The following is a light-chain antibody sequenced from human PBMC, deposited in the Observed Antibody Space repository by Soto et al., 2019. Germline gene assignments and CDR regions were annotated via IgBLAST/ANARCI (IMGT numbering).Light chain of an antibody. Sequence: QPVLTQPPSVSGAPGQRVTISCTGSTSDIGADYNVHWYQQLPGTAPKLLIYGNSNRPSGVPDRFSGSKSGTSASLAITGLQAEDEADYYCQSYDSSLSGLVFGGGTKVTVL. V-gene: IGLV1-40*01. J-gene: IGLJ3*02. CDR1: TSDIGADYN. CDR3: QSYDSSLSGLV. CDR2: GNS.